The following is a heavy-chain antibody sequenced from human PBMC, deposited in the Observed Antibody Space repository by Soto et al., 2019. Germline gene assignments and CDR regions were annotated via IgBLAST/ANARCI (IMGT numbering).Heavy chain of an antibody. CDR1: GFTFSSYS. Sequence: PGGSLRLSCAASGFTFSSYSMNWVRQAPGKGLEWVSSISSSSSYIYYADSVKGRFTISRDNAKNSLYLQMNSLSAEDTAVYYCSIEGQGLDRDHNDFCGQGTLVIVSS. CDR3: SIEGQGLDRDHNDF. V-gene: IGHV3-21*01. D-gene: IGHD6-19*01. J-gene: IGHJ4*02. CDR2: ISSSSSYI.